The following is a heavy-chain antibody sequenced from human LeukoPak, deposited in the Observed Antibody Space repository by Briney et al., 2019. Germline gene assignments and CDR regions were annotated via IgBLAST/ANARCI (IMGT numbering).Heavy chain of an antibody. Sequence: PSETLSLTCTVSGGSMSSSSYFWGWIRQPPGKGLEWIGSIYYIGITYYNPSLRSRLSISVDTSKNQCSLRLSSVTAADTAVYYCARLFQYSSSSRFFQHWGLGTLVTVSS. J-gene: IGHJ1*01. CDR2: IYYIGIT. D-gene: IGHD6-6*01. CDR1: GGSMSSSSYF. CDR3: ARLFQYSSSSRFFQH. V-gene: IGHV4-39*01.